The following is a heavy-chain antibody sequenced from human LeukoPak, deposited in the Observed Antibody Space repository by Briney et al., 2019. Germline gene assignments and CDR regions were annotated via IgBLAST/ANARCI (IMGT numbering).Heavy chain of an antibody. J-gene: IGHJ6*02. CDR2: ISGSGDRT. CDR3: GKRESWHGSGEDA. CDR1: GFTFNNYA. D-gene: IGHD3-10*01. V-gene: IGHV3-23*01. Sequence: HPGGSLRLSCAASGFTFNNYAMSWFRQTPGKGLEWVSAISGSGDRTYYAESVKGRFSISRDNSKNTLYLQMHSLRAEDTAVYYCGKRESWHGSGEDAWGQGTTVTVSS.